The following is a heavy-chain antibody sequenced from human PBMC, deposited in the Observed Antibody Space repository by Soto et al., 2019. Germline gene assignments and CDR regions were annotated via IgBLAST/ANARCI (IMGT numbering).Heavy chain of an antibody. CDR2: ISSSGSTI. Sequence: GGSLRLSCAASGFTFSDYYMSWIRQAPGKGLEWVSYISSSGSTIYYADSVKGRFTISRDNAKNSLYLQMNSLRAEDTAHPGGTLLRFLEWLTYYFDYWGQGTLVTVSS. J-gene: IGHJ4*02. V-gene: IGHV3-11*01. CDR1: GFTFSDYY. CDR3: TLLRFLEWLTYYFDY. D-gene: IGHD3-3*01.